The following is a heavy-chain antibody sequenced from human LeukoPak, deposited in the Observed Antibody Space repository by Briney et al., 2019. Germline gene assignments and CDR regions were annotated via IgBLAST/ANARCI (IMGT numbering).Heavy chain of an antibody. D-gene: IGHD2-8*01. CDR1: GGSISSYY. Sequence: SETLSLTCTVSGGSISSYYWSWIRPPPRKGLEWIGYIYTSGSTNYNPPLKSRVTISVDTSKNQFSLKLSSVTAADTAVYYCARHWPGYCTNGVCCRSPTAFDIWGQGTMVTVSS. CDR3: ARHWPGYCTNGVCCRSPTAFDI. CDR2: IYTSGST. J-gene: IGHJ3*02. V-gene: IGHV4-4*09.